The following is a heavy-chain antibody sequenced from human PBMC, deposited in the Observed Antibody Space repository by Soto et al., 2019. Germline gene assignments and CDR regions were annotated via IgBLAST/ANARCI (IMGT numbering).Heavy chain of an antibody. J-gene: IGHJ4*02. CDR2: IKSKTSGGTT. V-gene: IGHV3-15*01. D-gene: IGHD4-17*01. CDR3: TTGRITDYGGSVDY. CDR1: GFIFTNAW. Sequence: EVQLVESGGGLVKPGGSLRLSCAASGFIFTNAWMSWVRQAPGKGPEWVGRIKSKTSGGTTDHAAPVRGRFTNSRDDSKNTLYLQMNSLKTEDTAVYYCTTGRITDYGGSVDYWGQGTLVTVSS.